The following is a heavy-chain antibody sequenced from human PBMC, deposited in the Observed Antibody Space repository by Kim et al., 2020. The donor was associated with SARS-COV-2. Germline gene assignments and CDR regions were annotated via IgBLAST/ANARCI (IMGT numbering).Heavy chain of an antibody. J-gene: IGHJ4*02. Sequence: SETLSLTCTVSGGSISSTNSWWSWIRQHPGKGLEWIGYISYTGTAYYNPSLKSRPIMSVDTSNNQFSLILNSVTAADTAMYYCAKGHTSGSWYGLDYWGQGILVTVSS. CDR3: AKGHTSGSWYGLDY. D-gene: IGHD6-13*01. CDR1: GGSISSTNSW. V-gene: IGHV4-31*03. CDR2: ISYTGTA.